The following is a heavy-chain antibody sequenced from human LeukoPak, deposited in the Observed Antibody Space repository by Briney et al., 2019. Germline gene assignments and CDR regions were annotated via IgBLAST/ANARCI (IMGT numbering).Heavy chain of an antibody. CDR3: AKGGQFSYYYGSGTPLDY. Sequence: GGSLRLSCAAPGFTFSSYAMSWVRQAPGKGLEWVSAISGSGGSTYYADSVKGRFTISRDNSKNTLYLQMNSLRAEDTAVYYCAKGGQFSYYYGSGTPLDYWGQGTLVTVSS. V-gene: IGHV3-23*01. CDR1: GFTFSSYA. D-gene: IGHD3-10*01. J-gene: IGHJ4*02. CDR2: ISGSGGST.